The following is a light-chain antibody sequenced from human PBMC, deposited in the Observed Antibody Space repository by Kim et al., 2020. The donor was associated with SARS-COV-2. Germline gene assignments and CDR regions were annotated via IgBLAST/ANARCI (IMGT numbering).Light chain of an antibody. CDR3: NSRDSNDNVV. Sequence: VALEQTDRITCQGDSLRSYDATWDQQKPGQAPIVVIYGKNNRPSGIPDRFSGSSSGNTASLTITGTQAGDEADYYCNSRDSNDNVVFGGGTKWTVL. CDR1: SLRSYD. CDR2: GKN. J-gene: IGLJ3*02. V-gene: IGLV3-19*01.